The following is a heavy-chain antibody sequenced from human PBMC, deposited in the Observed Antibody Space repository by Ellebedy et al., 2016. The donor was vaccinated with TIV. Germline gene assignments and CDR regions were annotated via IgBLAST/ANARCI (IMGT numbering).Heavy chain of an antibody. CDR1: GFTFSTYA. CDR3: ARVYDSIDY. J-gene: IGHJ4*02. D-gene: IGHD3-22*01. Sequence: GESLKISCAASGFTFSTYAMSWVRQAPGKGLEWVSGIRDNGDTTYYADSVKGRFTISRDNSKNTLYVQMNNLRAEDTAVYYCARVYDSIDYWGQGTLVTVSS. V-gene: IGHV3-23*01. CDR2: IRDNGDTT.